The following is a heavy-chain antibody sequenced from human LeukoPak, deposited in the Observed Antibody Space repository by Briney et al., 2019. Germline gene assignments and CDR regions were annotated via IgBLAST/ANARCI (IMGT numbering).Heavy chain of an antibody. CDR1: GFTFSSYA. J-gene: IGHJ3*02. V-gene: IGHV3-23*01. CDR2: ISGSGGST. D-gene: IGHD3-22*01. CDR3: AIYDSSGAEAFDI. Sequence: PGGSLRLSCAVSGFTFSSYAMSWVRQAPGKGLEWVSAISGSGGSTYYADSVKGRFTISRDNSKNTLYLQMNSLRAEDTAVYYCAIYDSSGAEAFDIWGQGTMVAVSS.